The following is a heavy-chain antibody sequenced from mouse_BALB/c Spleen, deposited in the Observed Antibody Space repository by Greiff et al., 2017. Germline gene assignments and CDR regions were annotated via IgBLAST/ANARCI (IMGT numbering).Heavy chain of an antibody. CDR3: ARAVVAKAMDY. Sequence: ESGPGLVKPSQSLSLTCSVTGYSITSGYYWNWIRQFPGNKLEWMGYISYDGSNNYNPSLKNRISITRDTSKNQFFLKLNSVTTEDTATYYCARAVVAKAMDYWGQGTSVTVSS. J-gene: IGHJ4*01. D-gene: IGHD1-1*01. V-gene: IGHV3-6*02. CDR2: ISYDGSN. CDR1: GYSITSGYY.